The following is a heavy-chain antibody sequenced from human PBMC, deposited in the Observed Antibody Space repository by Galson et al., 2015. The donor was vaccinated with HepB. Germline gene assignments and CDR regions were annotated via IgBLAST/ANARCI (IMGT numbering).Heavy chain of an antibody. CDR2: IQFDGSKE. D-gene: IGHD3/OR15-3a*01. J-gene: IGHJ4*02. CDR3: GRDFSDGTLDLGN. V-gene: IGHV3-33*01. Sequence: SLRLSCAASGFTFSRYGMHWVRQAPGKGLDWVAAIQFDGSKEYYAHSVKGRFTISRDASKNTVSLQMNSLGDEDSAVYYCGRDFSDGTLDLGNWGQGTLVTV. CDR1: GFTFSRYG.